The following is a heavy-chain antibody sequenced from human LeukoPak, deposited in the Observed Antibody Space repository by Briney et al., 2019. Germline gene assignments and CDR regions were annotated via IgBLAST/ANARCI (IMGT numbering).Heavy chain of an antibody. CDR1: GGSISSSGNY. Sequence: KASETLSLTCTVSGGSISSSGNYWGWIRQPPGKGLEWIGSIYYSGSTYYNPSLKSRVTISVYTSKNQFSLKLTSVTAADTAVYYCARGETKAAPFDYWGQGTLVTVSS. CDR2: IYYSGST. D-gene: IGHD3-16*01. J-gene: IGHJ4*02. V-gene: IGHV4-39*01. CDR3: ARGETKAAPFDY.